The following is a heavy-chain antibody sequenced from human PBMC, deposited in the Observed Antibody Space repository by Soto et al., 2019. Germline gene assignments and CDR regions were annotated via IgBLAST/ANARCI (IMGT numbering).Heavy chain of an antibody. CDR1: GFTFSDYY. Sequence: GGSLRLSCAASGFTFSDYYMSWIRQAPGKGLEWVSYISSSGSTIYYADSVKGRLTISRDNAKNSLYLQMNSLRAEDTAVYYCARAWGELSLYRTGPDYWGQGTLVTVSS. D-gene: IGHD3-16*02. V-gene: IGHV3-11*01. J-gene: IGHJ4*02. CDR2: ISSSGSTI. CDR3: ARAWGELSLYRTGPDY.